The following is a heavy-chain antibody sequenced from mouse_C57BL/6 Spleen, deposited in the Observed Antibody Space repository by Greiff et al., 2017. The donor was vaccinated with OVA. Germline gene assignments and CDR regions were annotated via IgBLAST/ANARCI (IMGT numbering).Heavy chain of an antibody. V-gene: IGHV1-9*01. Sequence: QVQLQQSGAELMKPGASVKLSCKATGYTFTGYWIEWVKQRPGHGLEWIGEILPGSGSTNYNEKFKGKATFTADTSSNTAYMQLSSLTTEDSAIYYCARRPPYYGSSNWYFDVWGTGTTVTVSS. CDR3: ARRPPYYGSSNWYFDV. D-gene: IGHD1-1*01. J-gene: IGHJ1*03. CDR1: GYTFTGYW. CDR2: ILPGSGST.